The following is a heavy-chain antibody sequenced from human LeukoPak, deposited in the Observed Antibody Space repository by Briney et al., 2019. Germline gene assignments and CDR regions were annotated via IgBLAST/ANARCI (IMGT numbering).Heavy chain of an antibody. Sequence: LSLTCTVSGDSMSDYFWTWIRQPPGKGLEWVSYISNSGNTIYYADSVKGRFTISRDNAKNSLYLQMNSLRAEDTAVYYCSAGEGYYDSSDYYSAWAFNVWGQGTMVTVSS. J-gene: IGHJ3*01. V-gene: IGHV3-11*04. CDR2: ISNSGNTI. CDR1: GDSMSDYF. CDR3: SAGEGYYDSSDYYSAWAFNV. D-gene: IGHD3-22*01.